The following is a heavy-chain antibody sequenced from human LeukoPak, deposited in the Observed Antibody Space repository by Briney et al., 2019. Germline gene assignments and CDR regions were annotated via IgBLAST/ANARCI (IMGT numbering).Heavy chain of an antibody. J-gene: IGHJ3*01. CDR3: GRGGDGIDV. Sequence: GGSLRPSCAVSGFTFRNYLMHWVRQAPGQGLVWVSRINQDETKAYADSVKGRFTVSRDNAKNMMYLQLNGLRAEDTAVYFCGRGGDGIDVWGQGTTVIVSS. CDR2: INQDETKA. D-gene: IGHD5-24*01. CDR1: GFTFRNYL. V-gene: IGHV3-74*01.